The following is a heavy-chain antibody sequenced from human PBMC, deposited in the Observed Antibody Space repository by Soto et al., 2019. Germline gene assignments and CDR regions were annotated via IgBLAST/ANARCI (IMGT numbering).Heavy chain of an antibody. CDR1: GGSFSGYY. J-gene: IGHJ6*02. CDR2: INHSGST. CDR3: ARQPYYGDYVRYYYYGMDV. V-gene: IGHV4-34*01. D-gene: IGHD4-17*01. Sequence: SETLSLTCAVYGGSFSGYYWSWIRQPPGKGLEWIGEINHSGSTNYNPSLKSRVTISLDTSKNQFSLKLSSVTAADTAVYYCARQPYYGDYVRYYYYGMDVWGQGTTVTVSS.